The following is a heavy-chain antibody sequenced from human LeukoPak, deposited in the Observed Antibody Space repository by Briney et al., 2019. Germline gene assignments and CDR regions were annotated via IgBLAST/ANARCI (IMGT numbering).Heavy chain of an antibody. CDR2: IIPSVST. V-gene: IGHV4-34*01. J-gene: IGHJ6*02. CDR3: ARGWGEHLGFWSGIYGMDV. Sequence: SETLSLTCDVYGGAISGYYCSWIRQPPGKRLEWIAEIIPSVSTNRNPSLKSGVTISVDTSKNQFSLKLSSVTAADTALYYCARGWGEHLGFWSGIYGMDVWGQRTTVTASS. CDR1: GGAISGYY. D-gene: IGHD3-3*01.